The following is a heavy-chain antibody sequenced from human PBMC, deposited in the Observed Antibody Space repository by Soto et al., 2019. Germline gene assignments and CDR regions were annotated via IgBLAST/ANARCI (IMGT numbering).Heavy chain of an antibody. CDR1: GFTFSSYS. Sequence: EVQLVESGGGLVQPGGSLRLSCAASGFTFSSYSMNWVRQAPGKGLEWVSYISSSSSTIYYADSVKGRFTISRDNAKNSLYLHMNSLRDEDTAVYYCASRYCSSTSCYDEEDSWFDPWGQATLVTVSS. V-gene: IGHV3-48*02. J-gene: IGHJ5*02. CDR3: ASRYCSSTSCYDEEDSWFDP. CDR2: ISSSSSTI. D-gene: IGHD2-2*01.